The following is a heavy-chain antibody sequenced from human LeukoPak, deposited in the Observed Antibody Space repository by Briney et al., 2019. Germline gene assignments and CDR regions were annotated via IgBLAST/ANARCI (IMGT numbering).Heavy chain of an antibody. CDR1: GFTFSSYS. J-gene: IGHJ4*02. CDR2: ISSSSSTI. D-gene: IGHD4-23*01. V-gene: IGHV3-48*01. Sequence: GGSLRLSCAASGFTFSSYSMNWVRQAPGKGLEWVSYISSSSSTIYYADSVKGRFTISRDNSKNTLYLQMNSLRAEDTAVYYCAEDLGSVVTPPSLDSWGQGTLVTVSS. CDR3: AEDLGSVVTPPSLDS.